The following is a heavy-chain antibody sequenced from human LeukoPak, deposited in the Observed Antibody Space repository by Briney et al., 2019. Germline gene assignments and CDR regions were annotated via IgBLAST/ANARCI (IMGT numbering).Heavy chain of an antibody. D-gene: IGHD6-19*01. V-gene: IGHV3-73*01. Sequence: GGSLRLSCAASGFTFSDSAMHWVRQTSGKGLEWVGRIRSKADSYATTYAASVRGRFAISRDDSKNTAYLQMISLKTEDTGVYYCTREYSSGWPFGYWGQGTLVTVSS. J-gene: IGHJ4*02. CDR1: GFTFSDSA. CDR3: TREYSSGWPFGY. CDR2: IRSKADSYAT.